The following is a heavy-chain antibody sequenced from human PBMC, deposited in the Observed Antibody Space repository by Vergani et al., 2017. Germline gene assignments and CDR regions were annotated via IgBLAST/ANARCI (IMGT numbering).Heavy chain of an antibody. CDR3: ARDRYSSRGRYFDY. J-gene: IGHJ4*02. CDR2: IYSGGST. D-gene: IGHD6-13*01. CDR1: GFTFSSYA. V-gene: IGHV3-66*01. Sequence: EVQLLESGGGLVQPGGSLRLSCAASGFTFSSYAMSWVRQAPGKGLEWVSVIYSGGSTYYADSVKGRFTISRDNSKNTLYLQMNSLRAEDTAVYYCARDRYSSRGRYFDYWGQGTLVTVSS.